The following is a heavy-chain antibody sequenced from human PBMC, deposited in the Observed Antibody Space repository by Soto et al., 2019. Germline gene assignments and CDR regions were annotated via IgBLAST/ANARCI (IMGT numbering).Heavy chain of an antibody. CDR3: ARCKGRVVIITHCAFDI. D-gene: IGHD3-10*01. J-gene: IGHJ3*02. CDR2: INAGNGNT. CDR1: GYTFTSYA. Sequence: QVQLVQSGAEEKKPGASVKVSCKASGYTFTSYAMHWVRQAPGQRREWMGWINAGNGNTKYSQKFQDRVTITRDTSASTAYMELSSLRSEDTAVYYCARCKGRVVIITHCAFDIWGQGTMVTVSS. V-gene: IGHV1-3*05.